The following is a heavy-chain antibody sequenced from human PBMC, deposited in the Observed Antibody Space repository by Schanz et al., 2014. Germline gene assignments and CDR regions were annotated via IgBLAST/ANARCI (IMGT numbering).Heavy chain of an antibody. Sequence: QVQLVHSGAEVKKPGSSMKVSCKASGGTFSTYPINWLRQAPGQGLEWMGRIIPIHGIVNYAQRFQDRVRITADKSTSTAYMELSSLRSDDTAVYYCARGGGPEDVFDIWGQGTIRTVSS. CDR1: GGTFSTYP. D-gene: IGHD5-12*01. CDR2: IIPIHGIV. V-gene: IGHV1-69*04. CDR3: ARGGGPEDVFDI. J-gene: IGHJ3*02.